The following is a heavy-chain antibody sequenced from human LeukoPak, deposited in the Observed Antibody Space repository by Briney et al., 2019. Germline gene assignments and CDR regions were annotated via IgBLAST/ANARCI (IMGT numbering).Heavy chain of an antibody. CDR1: EFTFSTYA. Sequence: GGSLRLSCAASEFTFSTYAMTWVRQAPGKGPEWVSGVSGSGGGTYYADSVKGRFTISRDNSKNTLYLQMNSLTDEDTAVYYCAAYSNYAYSFDPWGQGTLVTVSS. CDR2: VSGSGGGT. D-gene: IGHD4-11*01. J-gene: IGHJ5*02. V-gene: IGHV3-23*01. CDR3: AAYSNYAYSFDP.